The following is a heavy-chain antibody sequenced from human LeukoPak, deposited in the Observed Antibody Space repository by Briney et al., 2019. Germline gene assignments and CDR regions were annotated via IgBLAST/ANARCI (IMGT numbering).Heavy chain of an antibody. CDR2: INPNSGGT. D-gene: IGHD6-19*01. J-gene: IGHJ5*02. V-gene: IGHV1-2*02. CDR3: ARVRYSSGTMFDP. Sequence: ASVKVSCKASGYTFTGYYMHWVRPAPGQGLEWMGWINPNSGGTNYAQKFQGRVTMTRDTSISTAYMELSRLRSDDTAVYYCARVRYSSGTMFDPWGQGTLVTVSS. CDR1: GYTFTGYY.